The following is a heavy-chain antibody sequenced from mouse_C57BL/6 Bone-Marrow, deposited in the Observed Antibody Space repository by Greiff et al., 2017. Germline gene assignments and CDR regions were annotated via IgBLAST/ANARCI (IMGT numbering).Heavy chain of an antibody. D-gene: IGHD2-5*01. V-gene: IGHV1-76*01. CDR1: GYTFTDYY. CDR2: IYPGSGNT. Sequence: QVQLQQSGAELVRPGASVKLSCKASGYTFTDYYINWVKQRPGQGLEWIARIYPGSGNTYYNEKFKGKATLTAEKSSSTAYMQLSSLTSEDSAVYFCASEGYSNFYAMDYWGQGTSVTVSS. J-gene: IGHJ4*01. CDR3: ASEGYSNFYAMDY.